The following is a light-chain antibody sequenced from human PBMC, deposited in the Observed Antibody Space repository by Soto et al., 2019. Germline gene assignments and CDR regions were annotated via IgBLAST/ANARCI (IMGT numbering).Light chain of an antibody. CDR2: GNS. CDR3: QSYDSSLRGLV. V-gene: IGLV1-40*01. CDR1: SSNIGAGYD. J-gene: IGLJ2*01. Sequence: QSVLTQPPSVSGAPGQRVTISCTGSSSNIGAGYDVHWYQQLPGTAPKLLMYGNSIRPSGVPDRFSDSKSGTSASLAITGLQAEDEAAYFCQSYDSSLRGLVFGGGTKVTVL.